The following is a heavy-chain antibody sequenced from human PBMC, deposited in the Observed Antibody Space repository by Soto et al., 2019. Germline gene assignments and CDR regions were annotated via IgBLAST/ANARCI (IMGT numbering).Heavy chain of an antibody. CDR2: IYPGDSET. Sequence: EVQLVQSGAEVKKPGESLKISCKGSGYSFTSYWIVWVRQMPGKGLEWMGIIYPGDSETRYSPSLQGQVTMSADKSTXXASLQWSSLKASDTAMYYCARRSYCDGDCTRRPYDYYGMDVWGQGTTVTVSS. V-gene: IGHV5-51*01. J-gene: IGHJ6*02. D-gene: IGHD2-21*02. CDR3: ARRSYCDGDCTRRPYDYYGMDV. CDR1: GYSFTSYW.